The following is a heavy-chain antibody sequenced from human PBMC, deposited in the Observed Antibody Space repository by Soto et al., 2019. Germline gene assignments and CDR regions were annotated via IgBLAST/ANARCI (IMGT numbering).Heavy chain of an antibody. D-gene: IGHD6-19*01. CDR1: GGTFSSYA. CDR2: IIPIFGTA. J-gene: IGHJ4*02. V-gene: IGHV1-69*01. CDR3: ARQASGMRPFDY. Sequence: VKVSCKASGGTFSSYAISWVRQAPGQGLEWMGGIIPIFGTANYAQKFQGRVTITADESTSTAYMELSSLRSEDTAVYYCARQASGMRPFDYWGQGTLVTVSS.